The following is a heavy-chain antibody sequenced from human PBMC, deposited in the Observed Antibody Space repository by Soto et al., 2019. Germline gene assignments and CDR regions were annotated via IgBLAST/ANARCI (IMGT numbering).Heavy chain of an antibody. V-gene: IGHV1-18*01. CDR3: ARGGGRAEVYYYYGMDV. Sequence: XSGKVSCNASGYPFTSYGIIWVRQAPGQGLEWMGWISAYNGNTNYAQKLQGRVTMTTDTSTSTAYMELRSLRSDDTAVYYCARGGGRAEVYYYYGMDVWGQGTTVTVSS. CDR1: GYPFTSYG. J-gene: IGHJ6*02. CDR2: ISAYNGNT. D-gene: IGHD6-13*01.